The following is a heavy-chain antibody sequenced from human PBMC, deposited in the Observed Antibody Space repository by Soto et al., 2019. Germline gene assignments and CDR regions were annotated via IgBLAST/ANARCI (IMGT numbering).Heavy chain of an antibody. J-gene: IGHJ5*02. CDR1: GDSINSVDHY. Sequence: SETLSLTCTVSGDSINSVDHYWSWIRQPPGKGLEWMGYIYHSGSTHYNPSLNSRLTISIDTSTNRFSLNLTSVTAADTAVYYCARLRWETENNWFDPWGQGALVTVSS. V-gene: IGHV4-30-4*01. CDR3: ARLRWETENNWFDP. CDR2: IYHSGST. D-gene: IGHD1-26*01.